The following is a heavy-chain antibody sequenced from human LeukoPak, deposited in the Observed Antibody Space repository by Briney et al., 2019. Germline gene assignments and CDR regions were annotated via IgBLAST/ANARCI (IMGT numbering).Heavy chain of an antibody. J-gene: IGHJ4*02. CDR2: ISGSGHST. CDR3: AKERCSAGSCSSTPDY. CDR1: GFTVITND. D-gene: IGHD2-15*01. Sequence: GGSLRLSCAASGFTVITNDMTWVRQAPGKGLEWVSGISGSGHSTYYADSVKGRFTVSRDKSKETLYLQMNSLGAEDTAIYYCAKERCSAGSCSSTPDYWGQGTLVTVSS. V-gene: IGHV3-23*01.